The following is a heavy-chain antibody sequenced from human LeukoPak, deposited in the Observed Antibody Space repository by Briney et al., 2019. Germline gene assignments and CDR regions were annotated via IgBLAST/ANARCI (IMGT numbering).Heavy chain of an antibody. J-gene: IGHJ4*02. D-gene: IGHD3-22*01. CDR2: IYYSGST. CDR1: GGSISSYY. Sequence: SETLSLTCTVSGGSISSYYWSWLRQPPGKGLDWLGYIYYSGSTNYNPSLKSRVTISVDTSKNQFSLKLSSVTAADTAVYYCARGAIDSSGYNYYFDYWGQGTLVTVSS. V-gene: IGHV4-59*01. CDR3: ARGAIDSSGYNYYFDY.